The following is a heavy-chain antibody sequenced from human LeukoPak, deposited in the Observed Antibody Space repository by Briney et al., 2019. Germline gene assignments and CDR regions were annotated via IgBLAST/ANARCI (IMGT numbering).Heavy chain of an antibody. D-gene: IGHD5-18*01. Sequence: ASVKVSCKASGYTFTGYYMHWVRQAPGQGLEWMGWINPNSGGTNYAQKFQGRVTMTRDTSISTAYMEVSRLRSDDTAVYYCARDELEGDTAMIPFDYWGQGTLVTVSS. CDR3: ARDELEGDTAMIPFDY. J-gene: IGHJ4*02. CDR1: GYTFTGYY. CDR2: INPNSGGT. V-gene: IGHV1-2*02.